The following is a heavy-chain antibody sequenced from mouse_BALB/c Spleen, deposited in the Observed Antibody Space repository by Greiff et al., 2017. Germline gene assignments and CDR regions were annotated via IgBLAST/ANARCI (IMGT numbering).Heavy chain of an antibody. Sequence: EVQLQQSGAELVKPGASVKLSCTASGFNIKDTYMHWVKQRPEQGLEWIGRIDPANGNTKYDPKFQGKATITADTSSNTAYLQLSSLTSEDTAVYYCALLWLRRGFACWGQGTLVTVSA. D-gene: IGHD2-2*01. V-gene: IGHV14-3*02. J-gene: IGHJ3*01. CDR2: IDPANGNT. CDR3: ALLWLRRGFAC. CDR1: GFNIKDTY.